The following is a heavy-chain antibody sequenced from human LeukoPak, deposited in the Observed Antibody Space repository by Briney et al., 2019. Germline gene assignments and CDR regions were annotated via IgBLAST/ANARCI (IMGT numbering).Heavy chain of an antibody. CDR1: GFTSSSYW. J-gene: IGHJ4*02. V-gene: IGHV3-7*01. CDR2: MNIDGSEK. D-gene: IGHD1-26*01. CDR3: ARDPVEWELLLDY. Sequence: GGSLRLSCAASGFTSSSYWMGWVRQAPGKRLEWVANMNIDGSEKYYADSAKGRFTISRDNARNSVYLQMNSLRVEDTAVYYCARDPVEWELLLDYWGQGTLVTVSS.